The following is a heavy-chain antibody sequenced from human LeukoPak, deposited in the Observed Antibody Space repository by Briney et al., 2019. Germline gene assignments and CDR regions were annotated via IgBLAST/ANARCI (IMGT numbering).Heavy chain of an antibody. CDR3: ARAGDSGSYYEDAFDI. CDR1: GGTFSSYA. Sequence: SVKVSCKASGGTFSSYAISWVRQAPGQGLEWMGGIIPIFGTANYAQKFQGRVTITADESTSTAYMELSSLRSEDTAVYYCARAGDSGSYYEDAFDIWGQGTMVTVSS. V-gene: IGHV1-69*01. D-gene: IGHD1-26*01. CDR2: IIPIFGTA. J-gene: IGHJ3*02.